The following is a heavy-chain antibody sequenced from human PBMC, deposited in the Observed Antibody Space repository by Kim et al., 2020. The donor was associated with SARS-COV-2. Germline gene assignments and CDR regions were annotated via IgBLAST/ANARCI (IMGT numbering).Heavy chain of an antibody. V-gene: IGHV4-31*03. CDR3: ARGIMITFGGVGWFDP. CDR1: GGSISSGGYY. D-gene: IGHD3-16*01. Sequence: SETLSLTCTVSGGSISSGGYYWSWIRQHPGKGLEWIGYIYYSGSTYYNPSLKSRVTISVDTSKNQFSLKLSSVTAADTAVYYCARGIMITFGGVGWFDPWGQGTLVTVSS. J-gene: IGHJ5*02. CDR2: IYYSGST.